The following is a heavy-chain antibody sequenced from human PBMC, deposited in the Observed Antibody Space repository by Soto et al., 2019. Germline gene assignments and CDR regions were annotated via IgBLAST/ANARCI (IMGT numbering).Heavy chain of an antibody. CDR2: IYPGDSDT. Sequence: PWESLKISCKGSGYSFTSYWIGWGRQMPGKGLEWMGIIYPGDSDTRYSPSFQGQVTISADKSISTAYLQWSSLKASDTAMYYCARDSGYDLGYYYYYGMDVWGQGTTVTVSS. J-gene: IGHJ6*02. CDR1: GYSFTSYW. V-gene: IGHV5-51*01. D-gene: IGHD5-12*01. CDR3: ARDSGYDLGYYYYYGMDV.